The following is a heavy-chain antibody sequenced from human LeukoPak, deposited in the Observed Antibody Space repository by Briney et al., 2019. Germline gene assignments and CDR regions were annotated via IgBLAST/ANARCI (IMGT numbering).Heavy chain of an antibody. Sequence: SDTLSLTCAVSGYSISSGYYWGWIRQPPRRGLEWVGSIYHSGSTYYNPSLQGRVTISVDTSKNQFSLQLSFVTAADTAVYYCARRNGDYGDAFDIWGQGTMVTVSS. CDR3: ARRNGDYGDAFDI. CDR2: IYHSGST. V-gene: IGHV4-38-2*01. D-gene: IGHD4-17*01. CDR1: GYSISSGYY. J-gene: IGHJ3*02.